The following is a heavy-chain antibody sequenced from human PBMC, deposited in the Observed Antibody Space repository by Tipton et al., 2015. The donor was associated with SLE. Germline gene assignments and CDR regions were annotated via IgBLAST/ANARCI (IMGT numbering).Heavy chain of an antibody. V-gene: IGHV3-30*12. Sequence: SLRLSCAASGFTFSSYGMHWVRQAPGKGLEWVAVISYDGSNKYYADSVKGRFTISRDNAKNSLYLQMNSLRAEDTAVYYCAKASDDILTGKDYWGQGTLVTVSS. CDR3: AKASDDILTGKDY. J-gene: IGHJ4*02. CDR1: GFTFSSYG. CDR2: ISYDGSNK. D-gene: IGHD3-9*01.